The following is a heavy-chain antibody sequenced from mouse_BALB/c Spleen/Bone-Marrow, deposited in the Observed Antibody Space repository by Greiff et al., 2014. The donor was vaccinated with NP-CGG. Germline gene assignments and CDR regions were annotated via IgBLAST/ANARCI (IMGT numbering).Heavy chain of an antibody. CDR3: ARDIRDSSGYGWFAY. V-gene: IGHV7-3*02. Sequence: EVHLVESGGGLVQPGGSLRLSCATSGFTFTDYYMSWVRQPPGKALEWLGFIRNKANGYTTEYSASVKGRFTISRDNSQSILYLQMNTLRAEDSATYYCARDIRDSSGYGWFAYWGQGTLVTVSA. J-gene: IGHJ3*01. CDR1: GFTFTDYY. CDR2: IRNKANGYTT. D-gene: IGHD3-2*01.